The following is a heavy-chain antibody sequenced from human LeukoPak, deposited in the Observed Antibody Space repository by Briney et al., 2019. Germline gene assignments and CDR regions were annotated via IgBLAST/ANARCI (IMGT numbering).Heavy chain of an antibody. CDR1: GYTFTSYD. J-gene: IGHJ6*03. Sequence: ASVKVSCKASGYTFTSYDINWVRQATGQGLERMGWMNPNSGNTGYAQKFQGRVTMTRNTSISTAYMELSSLRSEDTAVYYCARGSSSSNYYYYMDVWGKGTTVTVSS. CDR3: ARGSSSSNYYYYMDV. V-gene: IGHV1-8*01. CDR2: MNPNSGNT. D-gene: IGHD6-6*01.